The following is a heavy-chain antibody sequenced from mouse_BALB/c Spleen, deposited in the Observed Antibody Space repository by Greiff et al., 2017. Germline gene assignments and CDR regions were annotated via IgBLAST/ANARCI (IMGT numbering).Heavy chain of an antibody. CDR3: ARGPYDYDDAMDY. CDR2: ISSGSSTI. D-gene: IGHD2-4*01. Sequence: EVKVVESGGGLVQPGGSRKLSCAASGFTFSSFGMHWVRQAPEKGLEWVAYISSGSSTIYYADTVKGRFTISRDNPKNTLFLQMTSLRSEDTAMYYCARGPYDYDDAMDYWGQGTSVTVSS. J-gene: IGHJ4*01. CDR1: GFTFSSFG. V-gene: IGHV5-17*02.